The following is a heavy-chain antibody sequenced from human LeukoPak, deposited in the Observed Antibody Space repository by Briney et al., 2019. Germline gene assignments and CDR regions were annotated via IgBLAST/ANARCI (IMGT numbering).Heavy chain of an antibody. J-gene: IGHJ4*02. CDR2: IFVGGGSA. CDR1: GFTFNSYA. D-gene: IGHD6-19*01. CDR3: GKTTTGYSSGRYPGWPVDY. Sequence: GGSLRLSCAASGFTFNSYAMYWVRQAPGKGLEWVSGIFVGGGSAHYADSVKGRFTISRDNSKNTVYLQMDSLRVEDTAVYYCGKTTTGYSSGRYPGWPVDYWGQGTLVTVSS. V-gene: IGHV3-23*01.